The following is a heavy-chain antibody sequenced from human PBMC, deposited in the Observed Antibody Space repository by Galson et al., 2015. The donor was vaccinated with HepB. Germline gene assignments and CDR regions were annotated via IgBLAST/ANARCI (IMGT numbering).Heavy chain of an antibody. D-gene: IGHD6-6*01. Sequence: SLRLSCAASGFTFSSYAMHWVRQAPGKGLEWVAVISYDGSNKYYADSVKGRFTISRDNSKNTLYLQMNSLRAEDTAVYYCARGAVAYGLRSSSSLRYYYYGMDVWGQGTTVTVSS. CDR3: ARGAVAYGLRSSSSLRYYYYGMDV. CDR1: GFTFSSYA. V-gene: IGHV3-30-3*01. J-gene: IGHJ6*02. CDR2: ISYDGSNK.